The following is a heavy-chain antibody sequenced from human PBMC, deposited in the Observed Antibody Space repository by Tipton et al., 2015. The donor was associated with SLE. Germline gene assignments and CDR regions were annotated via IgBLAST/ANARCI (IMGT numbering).Heavy chain of an antibody. CDR3: SEGYYFDY. V-gene: IGHV4-38-2*01. Sequence: TLSLTCAVSGNSITSGYYWGWIRQPPGKGLEWIGSIYHSGSTYYNPSLKSRLTISVDTSKNQFSLKLNSVTAADTAVYYCSEGYYFDYWGQGTLVTVSS. J-gene: IGHJ4*02. CDR1: GNSITSGYY. CDR2: IYHSGST.